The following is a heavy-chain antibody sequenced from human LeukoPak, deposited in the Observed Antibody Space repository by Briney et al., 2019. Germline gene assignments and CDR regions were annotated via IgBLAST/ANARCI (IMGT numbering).Heavy chain of an antibody. D-gene: IGHD3-3*01. Sequence: GGSLRLSCAASGFTFSSYWMSWVRQAPGKGLEWVANIKQDGSEKYYVDSVKGRFTTSRDNTKNSLYLQMNSLRAEDTAVYYCAREIGYYDFWSGHYNWFDPWGQGTLVTVSS. J-gene: IGHJ5*02. CDR2: IKQDGSEK. V-gene: IGHV3-7*01. CDR3: AREIGYYDFWSGHYNWFDP. CDR1: GFTFSSYW.